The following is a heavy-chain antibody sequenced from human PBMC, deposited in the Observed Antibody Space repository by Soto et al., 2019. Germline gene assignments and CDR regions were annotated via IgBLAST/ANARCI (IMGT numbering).Heavy chain of an antibody. V-gene: IGHV4-39*01. CDR1: GGSISSSSYY. Sequence: QLHLQESGPGLVKPSETLSLTCTVSGGSISSSSYYWDWIRQPPGKGLEWIGSIYYSGTTFYNPSLQSRVTISGDTSKNEFSLKLTSVTAADTAVYYCARGNTVTTYYYYGLDVWGQGTTVAVAS. CDR2: IYYSGTT. CDR3: ARGNTVTTYYYYGLDV. D-gene: IGHD4-17*01. J-gene: IGHJ6*02.